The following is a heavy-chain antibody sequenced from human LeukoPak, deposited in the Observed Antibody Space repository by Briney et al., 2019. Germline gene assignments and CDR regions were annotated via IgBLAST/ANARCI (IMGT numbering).Heavy chain of an antibody. J-gene: IGHJ4*02. CDR3: AGSVAGVGPDY. Sequence: PSETLSLTCAVYGGSFSGYYWSWIRQPPGKGLEWIGEINHSGSTNYNPSLKSRVTISVDTSKNQFSLKLSSVTAADTAVYYCAGSVAGVGPDYWGQGTLVTVSS. CDR2: INHSGST. D-gene: IGHD6-19*01. CDR1: GGSFSGYY. V-gene: IGHV4-34*01.